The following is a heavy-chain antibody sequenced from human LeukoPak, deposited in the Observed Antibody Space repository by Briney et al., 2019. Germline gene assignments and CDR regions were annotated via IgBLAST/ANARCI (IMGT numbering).Heavy chain of an antibody. D-gene: IGHD3-22*01. J-gene: IGHJ4*02. CDR1: GFTFSSYA. V-gene: IGHV3-23*01. CDR3: AKDPYDSSGYYSGFDY. CDR2: ISGSGGST. Sequence: GGSLRLSCAASGFTFSSYAMSWVRQAPGKGLEWVSAISGSGGSTYYADSVKGRFTISRDNSKNTLYLQMNSLRAEDTAVYYCAKDPYDSSGYYSGFDYWGQGTLVTVSS.